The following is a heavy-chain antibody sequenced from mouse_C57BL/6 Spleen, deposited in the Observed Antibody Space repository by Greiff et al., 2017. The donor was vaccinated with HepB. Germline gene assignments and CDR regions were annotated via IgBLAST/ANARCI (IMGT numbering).Heavy chain of an antibody. Sequence: QVQLQQSGAELVRPGTSVKVSCKASGYAFTNYLIEWVEQRPGQGLEWIGVINPGSGGTNYNEKFKGKATLTADKSSSTAYMQLSSLTSEDSAVYFCARRGPYYYAMDYWGQGTSVTVSS. V-gene: IGHV1-54*01. CDR2: INPGSGGT. CDR3: ARRGPYYYAMDY. CDR1: GYAFTNYL. J-gene: IGHJ4*01.